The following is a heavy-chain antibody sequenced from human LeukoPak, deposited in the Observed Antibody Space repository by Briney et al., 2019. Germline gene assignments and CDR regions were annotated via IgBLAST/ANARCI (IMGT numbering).Heavy chain of an antibody. CDR2: IYYSGTT. CDR3: ARGQITMVRGVSVYYYYYMDV. D-gene: IGHD3-10*01. V-gene: IGHV4-59*01. J-gene: IGHJ6*03. Sequence: PSETLSLTCTVSGASISSSYWTWIRQPPGKGLEWIGYIYYSGTTNYNPSLKSRVTISVDTSKNQFSLKLSSVTAADTAVYYCARGQITMVRGVSVYYYYYMDVWGKGTTVTVSS. CDR1: GASISSSY.